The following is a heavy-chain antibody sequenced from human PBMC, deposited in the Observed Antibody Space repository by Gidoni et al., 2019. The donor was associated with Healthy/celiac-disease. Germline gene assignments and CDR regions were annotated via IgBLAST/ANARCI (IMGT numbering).Heavy chain of an antibody. Sequence: QVQLQESGPGLVKPSQTLSLTCTVSGGSIRSGSYYWSWIRQPAGKGLEWIGRIYTSGSTNYNPSLKRRVTISVDTSKNQFSLKLSSVTAADTAVYYCARGVAAAGSDYWGQGTLVTVSS. D-gene: IGHD6-13*01. CDR1: GGSIRSGSYY. V-gene: IGHV4-61*02. CDR3: ARGVAAAGSDY. J-gene: IGHJ4*02. CDR2: IYTSGST.